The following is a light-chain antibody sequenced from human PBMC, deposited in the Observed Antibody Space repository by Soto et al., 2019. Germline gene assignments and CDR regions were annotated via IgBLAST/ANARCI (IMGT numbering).Light chain of an antibody. V-gene: IGKV1-39*01. Sequence: DIQMTQSPSSLSASVGDRVTITCRASQSISSYLNWYQQKPGKAAKLLIYAASSLQSGVPSRFSGSGSGTDFTLTISRLQPEDFATYYCQQSYSTRYTFGQGTKLEIK. CDR2: AAS. CDR3: QQSYSTRYT. J-gene: IGKJ2*01. CDR1: QSISSY.